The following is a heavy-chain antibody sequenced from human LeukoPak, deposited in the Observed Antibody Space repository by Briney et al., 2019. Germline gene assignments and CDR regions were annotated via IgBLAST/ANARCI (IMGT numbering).Heavy chain of an antibody. CDR1: GGSISSSSYY. CDR3: ASYRGRYSYGFDY. D-gene: IGHD5-18*01. CDR2: IYYSGST. Sequence: SETLSLTCTVSGGSISSSSYYWGWIRQPPGKGLEWIGSIYYSGSTYYNPSLKSRVTISVDTSKNQFSLKLSSVTAADTAVYYCASYRGRYSYGFDYWGQGTLVTVSS. J-gene: IGHJ4*02. V-gene: IGHV4-39*01.